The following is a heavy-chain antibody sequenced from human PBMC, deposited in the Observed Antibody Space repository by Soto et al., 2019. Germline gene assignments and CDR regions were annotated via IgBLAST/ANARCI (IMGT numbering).Heavy chain of an antibody. J-gene: IGHJ4*02. CDR2: IWYDGSNK. CDR1: GFTFSSYG. V-gene: IGHV3-33*01. D-gene: IGHD2-15*01. CDR3: ARVAQEYCSGGSCYHFDY. Sequence: QVQLVESGGGVVQPGRSLRLSCAASGFTFSSYGMHWVRQAPGKGLEWVAVIWYDGSNKYYADSVKGRFTISRDNSKNTLSLQMNSLRAEDTAVYYCARVAQEYCSGGSCYHFDYLGQGTLVTVSS.